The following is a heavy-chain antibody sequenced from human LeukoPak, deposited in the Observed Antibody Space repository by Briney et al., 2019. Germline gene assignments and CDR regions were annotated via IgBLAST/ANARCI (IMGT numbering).Heavy chain of an antibody. V-gene: IGHV3-7*01. J-gene: IGHJ6*02. CDR2: IKQDGSEK. CDR1: GFTFSSYW. D-gene: IGHD3-3*01. Sequence: GGSLRLSCAASGFTFSSYWTSWVRQAPGKGLEWVANIKQDGSEKYYVDSVKGRFTISRDNTKDSLYLQMNSLRAEDTAVYYCARGFFGMDVWGQGTTVTVSS. CDR3: ARGFFGMDV.